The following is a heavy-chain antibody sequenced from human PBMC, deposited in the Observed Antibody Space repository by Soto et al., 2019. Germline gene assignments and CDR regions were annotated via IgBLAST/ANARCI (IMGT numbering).Heavy chain of an antibody. CDR1: GGSISSYY. CDR3: PRGGSSSWEIWFGP. D-gene: IGHD6-6*01. V-gene: IGHV4-59*12. CDR2: IYYSGST. J-gene: IGHJ5*02. Sequence: SETLSLTCTVSGGSISSYYWSWIRQPPGKGLERIGYIYYSGSTNYNPSLKSRVTISVDTSKNQFSLKLSSVTAADKAVYYCPRGGSSSWEIWFGPWGQGTLVTVSS.